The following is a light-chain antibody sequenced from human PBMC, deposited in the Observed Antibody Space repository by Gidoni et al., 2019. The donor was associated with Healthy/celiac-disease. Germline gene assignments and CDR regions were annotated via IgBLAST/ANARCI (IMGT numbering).Light chain of an antibody. Sequence: EIVLTQSPATLSLSPGERATLSCRASQSVSSYLAWYQQKPGQAPRLLIYDASNRATGLPARFSGSGSGTDFTPTISSLEPEDFAVYYCQQRSNWPLTFGGGTKVEIK. CDR3: QQRSNWPLT. CDR1: QSVSSY. J-gene: IGKJ4*01. CDR2: DAS. V-gene: IGKV3-11*01.